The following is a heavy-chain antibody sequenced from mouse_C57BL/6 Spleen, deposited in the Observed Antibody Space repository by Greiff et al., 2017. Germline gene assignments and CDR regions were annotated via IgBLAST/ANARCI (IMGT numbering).Heavy chain of an antibody. CDR2: IYPGDGDT. CDR3: AGLDYAMAY. CDR1: GYAFSSYW. V-gene: IGHV1-80*01. Sequence: QVQLQQPGAELVKPGASVKISCKASGYAFSSYWMHWVKQRPGKGLEWIGQIYPGDGDTNYNGKFKGKATLTADKSSSTAYMQLSSLTSEDSAVYFCAGLDYAMAYWGQGTSVTVS. J-gene: IGHJ4*01.